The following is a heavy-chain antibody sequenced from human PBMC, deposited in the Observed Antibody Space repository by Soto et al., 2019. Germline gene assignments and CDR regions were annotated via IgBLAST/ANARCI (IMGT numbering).Heavy chain of an antibody. CDR1: GFTFSSYA. J-gene: IGHJ6*02. D-gene: IGHD2-8*01. Sequence: EVQLLESGGGLVQPGGSLRLSCAASGFTFSSYAMSWVRQAPGKGLEWVSAISGSGGSTYYADSVKGRFTISRDNSKKTLYLQMNSLRAEDTAVYYCANPSYGAHYYGMDVWGQGTTVTVSS. CDR3: ANPSYGAHYYGMDV. V-gene: IGHV3-23*01. CDR2: ISGSGGST.